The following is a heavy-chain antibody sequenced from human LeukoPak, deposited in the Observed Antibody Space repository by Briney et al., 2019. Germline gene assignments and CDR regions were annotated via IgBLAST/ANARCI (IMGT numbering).Heavy chain of an antibody. V-gene: IGHV3-30*03. CDR2: ISYDGSDK. D-gene: IGHD2-15*01. Sequence: PGGSLRLSCVASGFTFSSYGMHWVRQAPGKGLEWVAMISYDGSDKYYAESVKGRFTISRDNSKNTLYPQMNSLRDEDTAMYSCATLLLGVGGDYWGQGTLVTVSS. J-gene: IGHJ4*02. CDR1: GFTFSSYG. CDR3: ATLLLGVGGDY.